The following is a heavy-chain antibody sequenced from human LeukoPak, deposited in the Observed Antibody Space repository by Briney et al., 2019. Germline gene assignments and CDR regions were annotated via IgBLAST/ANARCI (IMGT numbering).Heavy chain of an antibody. CDR2: INHSGST. D-gene: IGHD3-22*01. Sequence: SETLSLTCAVYGGPFSGYYWSWIRQPPGKGLEWIGEINHSGSTNYNPSLKSRVTISVDTSKNQFSLKLSSVTAADTAVYYCARDSHYDSSGDDAFDIWGQGTMVTVSS. CDR1: GGPFSGYY. V-gene: IGHV4-34*01. CDR3: ARDSHYDSSGDDAFDI. J-gene: IGHJ3*02.